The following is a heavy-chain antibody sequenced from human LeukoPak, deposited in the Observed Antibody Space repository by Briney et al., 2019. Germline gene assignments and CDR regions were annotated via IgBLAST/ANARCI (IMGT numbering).Heavy chain of an antibody. CDR2: ISDSGTTK. Sequence: PGGSLRLSCAASGFTFSDYYMSWIRQAPGKGLEWVSYISDSGTTKYYADSVKRPFTISSDNAKKFLFLQMNSLRAEDTAVYYCARAGYALDGAAFYIWGQGTVITVSS. J-gene: IGHJ3*02. D-gene: IGHD2-2*01. CDR3: ARAGYALDGAAFYI. V-gene: IGHV3-11*01. CDR1: GFTFSDYY.